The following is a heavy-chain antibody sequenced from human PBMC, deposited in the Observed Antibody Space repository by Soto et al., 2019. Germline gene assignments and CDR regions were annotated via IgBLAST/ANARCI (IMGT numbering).Heavy chain of an antibody. V-gene: IGHV3-30*03. J-gene: IGHJ6*02. Sequence: PGGSLRLSCAASGFTFSSYGMHWVRQAPGKGLEWVAVISYDGSNKYYADSVKGRFTISRDNSKNTLYLQMNSLRAEDTAVYYCASNYGSGHMDVWGQGTTVTVSS. CDR2: ISYDGSNK. D-gene: IGHD3-10*01. CDR1: GFTFSSYG. CDR3: ASNYGSGHMDV.